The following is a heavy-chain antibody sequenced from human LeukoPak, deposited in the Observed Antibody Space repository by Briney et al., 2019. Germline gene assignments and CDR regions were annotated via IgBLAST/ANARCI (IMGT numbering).Heavy chain of an antibody. CDR1: GASISSHY. Sequence: ASETLSLTCTVSGASISSHYWSWIRQPPGKGLEWIGDIHYSGSTSYNPSLKSRVTISVDTSKSQFSLKLNSVTAADTAVYYCAKEVYHYESSSPGGWFDPWGQGTLVTVSS. CDR3: AKEVYHYESSSPGGWFDP. V-gene: IGHV4-59*11. J-gene: IGHJ5*02. CDR2: IHYSGST. D-gene: IGHD3-22*01.